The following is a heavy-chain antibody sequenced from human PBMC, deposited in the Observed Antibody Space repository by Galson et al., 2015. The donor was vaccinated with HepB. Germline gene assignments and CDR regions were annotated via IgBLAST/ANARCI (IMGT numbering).Heavy chain of an antibody. J-gene: IGHJ4*02. CDR1: GFTFDDYA. CDR3: AKDMGYSSSSGSDY. CDR2: ISWNSGSI. D-gene: IGHD6-6*01. Sequence: SLRLSCAASGFTFDDYAMHWVRQAPGKGLEWVSGISWNSGSIGYADSVKGRFTISRDSAKNSLYLQMNSLRAEDTALYYCAKDMGYSSSSGSDYWGQGTLVTVSS. V-gene: IGHV3-9*01.